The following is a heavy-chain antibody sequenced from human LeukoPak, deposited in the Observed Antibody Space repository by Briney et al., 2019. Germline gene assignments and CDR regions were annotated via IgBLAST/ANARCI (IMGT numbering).Heavy chain of an antibody. J-gene: IGHJ4*02. CDR3: ARQSFDC. CDR2: ISGDGYST. CDR1: GFTFDDYA. Sequence: GGSLRLSCAASGFTFDDYAIHWVRHAPGKGVEWVSLISGDGYSTYYEDYVKGRFTISRDNSKNSLYLQMNSLRTEDTALYYCARQSFDCWGQGALVTVSS. V-gene: IGHV3-43*02.